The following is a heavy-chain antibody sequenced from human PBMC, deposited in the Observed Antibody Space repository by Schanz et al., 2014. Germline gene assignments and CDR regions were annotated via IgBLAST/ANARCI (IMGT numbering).Heavy chain of an antibody. Sequence: QVQLVQSEAEVKKPGSSVKVSCKASGGTFSSYTISWVRQAPGQGLEWMGRIIPSLGIANYAQKFQGRVTITADKSTSTAYMELRSLRSDDTAVYYFGRGFSRSYIDYWGQGTLXTVSS. CDR3: GRGFSRSYIDY. CDR2: IIPSLGIA. CDR1: GGTFSSYT. J-gene: IGHJ4*02. D-gene: IGHD3-10*01. V-gene: IGHV1-69*02.